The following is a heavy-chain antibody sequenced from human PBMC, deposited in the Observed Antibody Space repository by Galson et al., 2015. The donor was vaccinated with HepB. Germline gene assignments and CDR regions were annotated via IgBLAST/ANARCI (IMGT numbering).Heavy chain of an antibody. V-gene: IGHV1-69*13. CDR1: GGTFSSYA. CDR2: IIPIFGTA. D-gene: IGHD2-2*01. Sequence: SVKVSCKASGGTFSSYAISWVRQAPGQGLEWMGGIIPIFGTANYAQKFQGRVTITADESTSTAYMELSSLRSEDTAVYYCARDGVPAAVTDAFDIWGQGTMVTVSS. CDR3: ARDGVPAAVTDAFDI. J-gene: IGHJ3*02.